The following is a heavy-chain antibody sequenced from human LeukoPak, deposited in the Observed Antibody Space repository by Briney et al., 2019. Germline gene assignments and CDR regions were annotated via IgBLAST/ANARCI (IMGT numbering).Heavy chain of an antibody. CDR2: ISGSGGGP. CDR1: GFTFSKYA. CDR3: ARGKGTHYFDY. J-gene: IGHJ4*02. Sequence: GGSLRLSCAASGFTFSKYAMSWVRQAPGKGLEWVSGISGSGGGPYYADSVKGRFTISRDNSKNTLYLQMNSLRAEDTAVYYCARGKGTHYFDYWGQGTLVTVSS. D-gene: IGHD1-1*01. V-gene: IGHV3-23*01.